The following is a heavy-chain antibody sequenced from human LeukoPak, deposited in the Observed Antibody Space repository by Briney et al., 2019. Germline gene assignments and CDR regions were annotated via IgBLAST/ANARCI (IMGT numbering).Heavy chain of an antibody. Sequence: ASVKVSCKTSGYSFTDYYMHWVRQAPGQGLEWMGWINPKSGGTSSAQKCQGRVTITKDTSITTVYMEVSWLKADDTAIYYCARADRLDGGPYLIGPWGQGTLVTVSS. J-gene: IGHJ5*02. CDR2: INPKSGGT. D-gene: IGHD2-21*01. CDR3: ARADRLDGGPYLIGP. V-gene: IGHV1-2*02. CDR1: GYSFTDYY.